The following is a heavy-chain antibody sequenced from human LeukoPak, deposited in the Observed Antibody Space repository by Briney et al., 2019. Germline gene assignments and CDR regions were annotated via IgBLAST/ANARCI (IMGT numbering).Heavy chain of an antibody. CDR3: ASGVGGEVRGVIVFDY. D-gene: IGHD3-10*01. CDR1: GFTFSSYG. Sequence: PGRSLRLSCAASGFTFSSYGMHWVRQAPGKGLEWVAVISYDGSNKYYADSVKGRFTISRDNSKNTLYLQMNSLRAEDTAVYYCASGVGGEVRGVIVFDYWGQGTLVTVSS. V-gene: IGHV3-30*03. CDR2: ISYDGSNK. J-gene: IGHJ4*02.